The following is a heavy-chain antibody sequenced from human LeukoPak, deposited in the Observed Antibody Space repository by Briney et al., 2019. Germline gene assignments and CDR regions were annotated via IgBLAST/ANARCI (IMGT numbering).Heavy chain of an antibody. J-gene: IGHJ4*02. CDR2: IDTWGTTI. CDR1: GFTFSDYT. Sequence: GGSLRLSCAASGFTFSDYTMNWVRQAPGKGLEWLSYIDTWGTTIYYADSVKGRFTISRDNAKNSLYLQMNSLRAEDTAVYYCARAISADTAMVRIDYWGQGTLVTVSS. CDR3: ARAISADTAMVRIDY. D-gene: IGHD5-18*01. V-gene: IGHV3-48*04.